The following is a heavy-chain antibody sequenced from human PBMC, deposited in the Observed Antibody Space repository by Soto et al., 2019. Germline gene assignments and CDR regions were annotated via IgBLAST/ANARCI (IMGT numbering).Heavy chain of an antibody. CDR2: IYYSGST. J-gene: IGHJ4*02. CDR1: GGTISSYC. CDR3: ANSGYSSLLFDY. V-gene: IGHV4-59*01. Sequence: SETLCLTCTVAGGTISSYCWSWIRQPPGKGLEWIGYIYYSGSTNYNPSLKSRVTISVDTSKNQFSLKLSSVTAADTAVYYCANSGYSSLLFDYWGQGTLVTVSS. D-gene: IGHD5-18*01.